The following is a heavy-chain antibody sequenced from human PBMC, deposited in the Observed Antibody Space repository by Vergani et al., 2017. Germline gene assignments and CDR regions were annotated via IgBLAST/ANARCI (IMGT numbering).Heavy chain of an antibody. CDR1: GGFISSYY. CDR3: ARNXYCGGDCYSDAFDI. Sequence: QVQLKESGPGLVKPSETLPLTCTVSGGFISSYYWSWIRQPPGKGLEWIGYIYYSGSTNYNPSLKSRVTISVDTSKNQFSLKLSSVTAADTAVYYCARNXYCGGDCYSDAFDIWGQGTMVTVSS. D-gene: IGHD2-21*02. V-gene: IGHV4-59*01. J-gene: IGHJ3*02. CDR2: IYYSGST.